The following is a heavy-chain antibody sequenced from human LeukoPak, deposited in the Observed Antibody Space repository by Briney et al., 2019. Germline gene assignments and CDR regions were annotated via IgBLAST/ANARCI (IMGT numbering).Heavy chain of an antibody. CDR3: ARDPQKSIVGATFDI. CDR2: INPSGGST. V-gene: IGHV1-46*01. J-gene: IGHJ3*02. Sequence: ASVKVSCKAFGYTFTSYYMHWARQAPGQGLEWMGIINPSGGSTSYAQKFQGRVTMTRDTPTSTVYMELSSLRSEDTAVYYCARDPQKSIVGATFDIWGQGTMVTVSS. CDR1: GYTFTSYY. D-gene: IGHD1-26*01.